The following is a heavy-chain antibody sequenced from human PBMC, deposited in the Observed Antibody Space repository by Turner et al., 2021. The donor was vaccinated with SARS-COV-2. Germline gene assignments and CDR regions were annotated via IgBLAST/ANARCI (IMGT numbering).Heavy chain of an antibody. CDR3: ARLPYYYDSSGPIDY. J-gene: IGHJ4*02. V-gene: IGHV4-39*01. Sequence: QLQLQASGPGLVKPSETLSLTCTVSVGSISSSSYYWGWIRQPPGKGLEWIGTVYYGGRTYYNPSLKSRVTISVDTSKNQFSLKLSYVTAADTAVYYCARLPYYYDSSGPIDYWGQGTLVTVSS. CDR2: VYYGGRT. D-gene: IGHD3-22*01. CDR1: VGSISSSSYY.